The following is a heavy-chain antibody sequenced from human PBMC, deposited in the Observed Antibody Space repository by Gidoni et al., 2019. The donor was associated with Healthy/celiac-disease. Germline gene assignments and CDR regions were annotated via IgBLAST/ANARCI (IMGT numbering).Heavy chain of an antibody. J-gene: IGHJ6*02. V-gene: IGHV3-48*03. CDR3: ARVLGYCSGGSCYRYYYYYYGMDV. CDR1: GFTFSSYE. CDR2: IRSSGSTI. Sequence: EVQLVESGGGLVQPGGSRRLSCAASGFTFSSYEMNWVRQAPAKGLDLVSYIRSSGSTIHYADSVKGRLTISRDNAKNSLYMQMNSLRAEDTAVDYCARVLGYCSGGSCYRYYYYYYGMDVWGQGTTVTVSS. D-gene: IGHD2-15*01.